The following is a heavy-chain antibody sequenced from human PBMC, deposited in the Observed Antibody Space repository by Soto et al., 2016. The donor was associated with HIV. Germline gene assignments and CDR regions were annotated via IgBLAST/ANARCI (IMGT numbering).Heavy chain of an antibody. CDR3: AKDLGNTIGQTGD. V-gene: IGHV3-23*01. Sequence: EVQLLESGGGLVQPGGSLRLSCTASGLIFNNYAMSWVRQAPGKGLEWVSSIHGSGDTAYYADSVKGRFIISRDNFRNTLFLQMSNLRVEDTATYYCAKDLGNTIGQTGDWGQGTLVIVSS. CDR1: GLIFNNYA. D-gene: IGHD1-1*01. CDR2: IHGSGDTA. J-gene: IGHJ4*02.